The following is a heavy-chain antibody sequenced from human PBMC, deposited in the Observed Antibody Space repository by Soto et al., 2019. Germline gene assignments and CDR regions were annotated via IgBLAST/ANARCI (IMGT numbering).Heavy chain of an antibody. CDR3: ATWHEREHAYDV. D-gene: IGHD1-1*01. Sequence: DVQLVESGGGLIQPGEPLRLSCAAFGLTISGKKYVAWVRQAPGKALEWVSALYDVDGSFYADSVKGRFTTSSDSSKTTVYLQMNDLRPDDTAVYYCATWHEREHAYDVWGQGTTVTVSS. J-gene: IGHJ3*01. V-gene: IGHV3-53*01. CDR2: LYDVDGS. CDR1: GLTISGKKY.